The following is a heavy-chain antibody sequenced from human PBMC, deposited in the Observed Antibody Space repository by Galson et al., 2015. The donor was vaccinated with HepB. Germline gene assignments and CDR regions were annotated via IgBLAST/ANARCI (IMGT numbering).Heavy chain of an antibody. V-gene: IGHV1-69*10. CDR3: ARGGGDYESWFFDL. J-gene: IGHJ2*01. Sequence: SVKVSCKASGGIISNKISSWVRQAPGQGLEWMGGIIPLFGITKYAHKFQDRVTIGADKPMTTVYLELSSLRSDDTATYYCARGGGDYESWFFDLWGRGTLVSVTS. CDR1: GGIISNKI. D-gene: IGHD4-17*01. CDR2: IIPLFGIT.